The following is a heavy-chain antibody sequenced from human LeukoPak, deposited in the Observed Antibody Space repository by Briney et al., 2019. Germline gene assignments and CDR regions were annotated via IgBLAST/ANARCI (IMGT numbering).Heavy chain of an antibody. Sequence: SGTLSLTCAVAGGSISRSNRWHWGRQSPGKGLEWIGEISHRGNTDYNPSLKSRVTISVDKTKNHFFLNLTSVTAADTAVYYCAREGSGKDLDYWGQGTLVSVSS. V-gene: IGHV4-4*02. D-gene: IGHD2-15*01. CDR1: GGSISRSNR. CDR3: AREGSGKDLDY. CDR2: ISHRGNT. J-gene: IGHJ4*02.